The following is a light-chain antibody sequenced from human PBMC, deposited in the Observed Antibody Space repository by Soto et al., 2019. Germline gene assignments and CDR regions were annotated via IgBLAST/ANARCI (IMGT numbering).Light chain of an antibody. CDR2: GAS. Sequence: EIVLTQSPGTLSLSPGERATLSCRASQSVNSNYLVWYQRKPGQAPRLLIYGASNRATDIPYRFSASGSGTDFTLTITRLEAEDFAVYYCQQYDSTPPTFGQGTKVEVK. V-gene: IGKV3-20*01. CDR3: QQYDSTPPT. CDR1: QSVNSNY. J-gene: IGKJ1*01.